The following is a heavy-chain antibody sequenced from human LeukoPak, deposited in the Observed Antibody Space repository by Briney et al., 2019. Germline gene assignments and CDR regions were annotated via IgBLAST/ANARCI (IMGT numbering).Heavy chain of an antibody. Sequence: GGSLRLSCAASGFTFSTYWMHWVRQAPGKGLVWVSRINSDGSSTSYADSVKGRFTISRDNAKSTLYLQMNSLRAEDTAVYYCARDLGQYYDTSDNWFDPWGQGTLVTVSS. CDR1: GFTFSTYW. J-gene: IGHJ5*02. CDR3: ARDLGQYYDTSDNWFDP. CDR2: INSDGSST. V-gene: IGHV3-74*01. D-gene: IGHD3-22*01.